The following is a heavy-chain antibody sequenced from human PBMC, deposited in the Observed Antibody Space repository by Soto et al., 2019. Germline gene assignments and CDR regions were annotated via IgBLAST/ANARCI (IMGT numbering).Heavy chain of an antibody. CDR1: GYSFINYD. Sequence: ASVKVSCKASGYSFINYDISWVRQAPGQGLEWMGWVSAYNGNTNYAQKFQGRVTMTTDTSTSTAYTAYLQMNSLKTEDTAVYYSTSLSGSSPFWGQGTMVTVSS. CDR2: VSAYNGNT. D-gene: IGHD1-26*01. J-gene: IGHJ3*01. V-gene: IGHV1-18*01. CDR3: TSLSGSSPF.